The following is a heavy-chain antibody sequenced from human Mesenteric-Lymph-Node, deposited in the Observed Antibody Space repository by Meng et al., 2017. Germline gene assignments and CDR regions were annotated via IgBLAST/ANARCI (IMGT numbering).Heavy chain of an antibody. D-gene: IGHD5-24*01. CDR1: GGSFSGYY. CDR3: AREPLQEMATKSYWYFEL. V-gene: IGHV4-34*01. Sequence: SETLSLTCAVYGGSFSGYYWSWIRQPPGKGLEWIGEINHSGSTNYNPSLKSRVTISVDTSKNQFSLKLSSVTAADTAVYYCAREPLQEMATKSYWYFELWGRGTLVTVSS. CDR2: INHSGST. J-gene: IGHJ2*01.